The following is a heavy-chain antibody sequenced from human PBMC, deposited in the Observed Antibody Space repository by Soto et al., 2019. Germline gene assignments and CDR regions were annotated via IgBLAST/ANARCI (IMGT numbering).Heavy chain of an antibody. J-gene: IGHJ4*02. CDR1: GFTFSSYA. D-gene: IGHD3-10*01. CDR3: ANASMVRGVVQFYFVS. Sequence: QVQLVESGGGVVQPGRSLRLSCAASGFTFSSYAMHWVRQAPGKGLEWVAVISYDASNKYYADSVKGRFTISRDNSKNPLYLQMNSLRAEDTAVYYCANASMVRGVVQFYFVSWGQGTLVTVSS. V-gene: IGHV3-30-3*01. CDR2: ISYDASNK.